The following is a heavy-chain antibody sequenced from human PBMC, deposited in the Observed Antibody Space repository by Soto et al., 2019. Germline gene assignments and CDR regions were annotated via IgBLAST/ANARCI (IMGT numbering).Heavy chain of an antibody. Sequence: QVQLVQSGAEVKKPGSSVKVSCKASGGTFSSYAISWVRQAPGQGLEWMGGIIPIFGTANYAQKFQGRVTITADESTSTAYMELSSLRSEDTAVYYCVRVREGGQQLVAYYFDYWGQGTLVTVSS. D-gene: IGHD6-13*01. J-gene: IGHJ4*02. CDR2: IIPIFGTA. V-gene: IGHV1-69*01. CDR3: VRVREGGQQLVAYYFDY. CDR1: GGTFSSYA.